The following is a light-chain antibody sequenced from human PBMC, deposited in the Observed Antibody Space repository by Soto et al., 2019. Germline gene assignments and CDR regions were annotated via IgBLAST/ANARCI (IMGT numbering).Light chain of an antibody. Sequence: DIQMTQSPSSLSASVGARVIVTCRTSQSVSNYLNWYQQKSGEAPKLLIYAASSLQSGVPSRFSGSGSGTDFTLTISSLQPEDFATYSCQQSYGTPRWTFGQGTKVDIK. V-gene: IGKV1-39*01. J-gene: IGKJ1*01. CDR1: QSVSNY. CDR2: AAS. CDR3: QQSYGTPRWT.